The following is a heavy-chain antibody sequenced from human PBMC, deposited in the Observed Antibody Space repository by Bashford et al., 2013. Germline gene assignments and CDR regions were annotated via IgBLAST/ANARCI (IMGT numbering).Heavy chain of an antibody. J-gene: IGHJ6*02. Sequence: GGSLRLSCAASGFTFSSYGMHWVRQAPGKGLEWVAVIWYDGSNKYYADSVKGRFTISRDNSKNTLYLQMNSLRAEDTAVYYCARGGRTVSYYGMDVVGPRDHGHRLL. CDR3: ARGGRTVSYYGMDV. V-gene: IGHV3-33*01. D-gene: IGHD1-14*01. CDR2: IWYDGSNK. CDR1: GFTFSSYG.